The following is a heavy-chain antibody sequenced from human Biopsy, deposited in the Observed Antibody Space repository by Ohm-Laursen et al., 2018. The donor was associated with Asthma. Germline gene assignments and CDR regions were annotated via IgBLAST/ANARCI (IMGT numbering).Heavy chain of an antibody. CDR3: ARGAYYEDSNGYHGAFDI. CDR2: IFYSGGT. Sequence: SQTLSLTWAASGGSISSGGYSWNWIRQPPGKGLEWIGYIFYSGGTYYNPSLKSRVTISVDRSTRQISLKVRSVTAADTAVYFCARGAYYEDSNGYHGAFDIWGQGAMVTVSS. J-gene: IGHJ3*02. D-gene: IGHD3-22*01. CDR1: GGSISSGGYS. V-gene: IGHV4-30-2*01.